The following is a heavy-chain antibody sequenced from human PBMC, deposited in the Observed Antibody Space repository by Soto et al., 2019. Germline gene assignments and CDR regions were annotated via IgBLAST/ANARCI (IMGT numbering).Heavy chain of an antibody. D-gene: IGHD3-22*01. CDR2: VGTANDNT. V-gene: IGHV1-18*01. CDR3: ARELNTDSSASCSFAF. J-gene: IGHJ4*02. CDR1: GYTFTAYG. Sequence: QVQMVQSGPEVKMPGASVKVSCKTSGYTFTAYGLAWLRQAPGQRPEWMGWVGTANDNTNYAEKFQGRVTMTTDTSSVTIYMELRSLRSDDTAVYYCARELNTDSSASCSFAFWGQGTLVTVSS.